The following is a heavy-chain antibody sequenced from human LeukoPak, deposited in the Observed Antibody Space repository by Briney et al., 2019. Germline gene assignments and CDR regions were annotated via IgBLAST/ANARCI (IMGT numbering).Heavy chain of an antibody. CDR2: INHRGST. D-gene: IGHD3-10*01. J-gene: IGHJ4*02. CDR3: ARGLPLWFGELLYPYYFDY. V-gene: IGHV4-34*01. CDR1: GGSFSGYY. Sequence: QPSETLSLTCAVYGGSFSGYYWSWIRQPPGKGLVWIGEINHRGSTNYHPSLKSRVTISVDTSKNQFSLKLSSVTAADTAVYYCARGLPLWFGELLYPYYFDYWGQGTLVTVSS.